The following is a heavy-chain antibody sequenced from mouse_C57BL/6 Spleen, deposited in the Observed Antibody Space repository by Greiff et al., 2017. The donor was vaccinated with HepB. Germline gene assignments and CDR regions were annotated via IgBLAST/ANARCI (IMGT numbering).Heavy chain of an antibody. J-gene: IGHJ4*01. Sequence: QVHVKQPGAELVKPGASVKMSCTASGYTFTSYWITWVKQRPGQGLEWIGDIYPGSGSTNYNEKFKSKATLTVDTSSSTAYMQLSSLTAEDSAVYYCATASDYDDAMDYWGQGTSVTVSS. CDR1: GYTFTSYW. V-gene: IGHV1-55*01. CDR2: IYPGSGST. CDR3: ATASDYDDAMDY. D-gene: IGHD2-4*01.